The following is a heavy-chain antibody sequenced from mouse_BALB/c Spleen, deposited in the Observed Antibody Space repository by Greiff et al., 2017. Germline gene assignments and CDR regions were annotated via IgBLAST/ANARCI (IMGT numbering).Heavy chain of an antibody. V-gene: IGHV5-9*03. J-gene: IGHJ4*01. Sequence: DVQLVESGGGLVKPGGSLKLSCAASGFTFSSYTMSWVRQTPEKRLEWVATISSGGGNTYYPDSVKGRFTISRDNAKNNLYLQMSSLRSEDTALYYCASDSSGYAMDYWGQGTSVTVSS. CDR3: ASDSSGYAMDY. CDR1: GFTFSSYT. D-gene: IGHD3-2*01. CDR2: ISSGGGNT.